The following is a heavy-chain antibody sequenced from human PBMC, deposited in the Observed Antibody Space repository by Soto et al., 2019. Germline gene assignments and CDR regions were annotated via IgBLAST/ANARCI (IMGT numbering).Heavy chain of an antibody. CDR2: IYSGGST. Sequence: GGSLRLSCAASGFTVSSNYMSWVRQAPGKGLEWVSVIYSGGSTYYADSVKGRFTISRHNSKNTLYLQMNSLRAEDTAVYYCARVPSKLVGYCSGGSCPGSYYYGMDVWGQGTTVTVSS. CDR1: GFTVSSNY. CDR3: ARVPSKLVGYCSGGSCPGSYYYGMDV. V-gene: IGHV3-53*04. J-gene: IGHJ6*02. D-gene: IGHD2-15*01.